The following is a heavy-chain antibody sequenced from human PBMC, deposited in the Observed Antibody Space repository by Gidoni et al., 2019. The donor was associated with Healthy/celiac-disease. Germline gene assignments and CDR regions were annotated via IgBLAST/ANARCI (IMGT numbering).Heavy chain of an antibody. Sequence: QRVESGGRLVKPGAYWRLSCAASGFPFSSYSMSWVRQAPGKGLGWVSAISSSSSYIYDADSVKCRFTISGDNAKTSLYLQMNSLGAEDTAVYYCARTRGAAFDIWGQGTMVTVSS. CDR3: ARTRGAAFDI. J-gene: IGHJ3*02. D-gene: IGHD1-26*01. CDR2: ISSSSSYI. CDR1: GFPFSSYS. V-gene: IGHV3-21*01.